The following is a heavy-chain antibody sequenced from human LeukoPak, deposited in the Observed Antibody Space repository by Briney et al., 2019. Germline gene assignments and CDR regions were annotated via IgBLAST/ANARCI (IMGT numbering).Heavy chain of an antibody. J-gene: IGHJ6*03. CDR2: ISSSGSAV. V-gene: IGHV3-48*03. Sequence: PGGSLRLSCAASGFNWSSYEMNWFRQAPGKGLEWVSFISSSGSAVYYADSVKGRFTISRDNAKNSLYLQMNSLRAEDTAIYYCAREYYYYMDVWGKGTTVTISS. CDR3: AREYYYYMDV. CDR1: GFNWSSYE.